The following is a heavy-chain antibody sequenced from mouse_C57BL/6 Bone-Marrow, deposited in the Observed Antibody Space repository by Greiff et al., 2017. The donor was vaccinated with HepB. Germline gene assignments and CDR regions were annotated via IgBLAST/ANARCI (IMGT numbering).Heavy chain of an antibody. CDR3: ARQGTTVVGFDY. Sequence: EVKLMESGGGLVQPGGSLKLSCAASGFTFSDYGMAWVRQAPRKGPEWVAFISNLAYSIYYADTVTGRFTISRENAKNTLYLEMSSLRSEDTAMYYCARQGTTVVGFDYWGQGTTLTVSS. D-gene: IGHD1-1*01. CDR1: GFTFSDYG. CDR2: ISNLAYSI. V-gene: IGHV5-15*01. J-gene: IGHJ2*01.